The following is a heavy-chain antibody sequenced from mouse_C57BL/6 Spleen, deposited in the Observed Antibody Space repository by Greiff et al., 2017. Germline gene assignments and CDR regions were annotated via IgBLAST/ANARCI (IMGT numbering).Heavy chain of an antibody. Sequence: QVQLQQPGTELVKPGASVKLSCKASGYTFTSYWMHWVKQRPGQGLEWIGDIYPGSGSTNYNEKFKSKATLTVDTSSSTAYMQLSSLTSEDSAVYYCARPYGSSLYYAMDYWGQGTSVTVSS. CDR3: ARPYGSSLYYAMDY. D-gene: IGHD1-1*01. V-gene: IGHV1-55*01. CDR2: IYPGSGST. CDR1: GYTFTSYW. J-gene: IGHJ4*01.